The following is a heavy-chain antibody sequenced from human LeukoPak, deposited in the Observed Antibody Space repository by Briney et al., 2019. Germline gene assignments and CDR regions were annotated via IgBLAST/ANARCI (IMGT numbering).Heavy chain of an antibody. CDR2: IRYDGSNK. D-gene: IGHD3-22*01. V-gene: IGHV3-30*02. Sequence: QPGGSLRLSCAASGFTFSSYGMHWVRHAPGKGLAWVAFIRYDGSNKYYADSVKGRFTISRDNSKNTLYLQMNSLRAEDTAVYYCAKTMIVGYYYYMDVWGKGTTVTISS. CDR1: GFTFSSYG. CDR3: AKTMIVGYYYYMDV. J-gene: IGHJ6*03.